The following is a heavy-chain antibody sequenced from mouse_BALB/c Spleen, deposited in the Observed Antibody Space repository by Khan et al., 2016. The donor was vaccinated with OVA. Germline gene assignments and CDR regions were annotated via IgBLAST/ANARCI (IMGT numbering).Heavy chain of an antibody. Sequence: QVQLQQSGPGLVAPSQSLSITCTVSGFSLTSYGVSWVRQPPGKGLEWLGVIWGDGNTNYHSALISRLRISMDNSKSQVFLKLNSLQTEDPATYYCAKKGYYGYGDAWFAYWGHGTLVTVSA. J-gene: IGHJ3*01. CDR1: GFSLTSYG. CDR3: AKKGYYGYGDAWFAY. CDR2: IWGDGNT. D-gene: IGHD1-2*01. V-gene: IGHV2-3*01.